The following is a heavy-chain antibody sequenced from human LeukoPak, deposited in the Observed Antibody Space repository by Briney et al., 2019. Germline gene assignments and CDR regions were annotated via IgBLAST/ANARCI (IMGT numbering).Heavy chain of an antibody. CDR2: ISSSSSTI. Sequence: GGSLRLSCAASGFTFSSYSMNWVRQAPGKGLEWVSYISSSSSTIYYADSVKGRFTISRDNAKNSLYLQMNSLRAEDTAVYYCARDWVAVGGDYMDVWGKGTTVTISS. V-gene: IGHV3-48*01. J-gene: IGHJ6*03. D-gene: IGHD2-15*01. CDR3: ARDWVAVGGDYMDV. CDR1: GFTFSSYS.